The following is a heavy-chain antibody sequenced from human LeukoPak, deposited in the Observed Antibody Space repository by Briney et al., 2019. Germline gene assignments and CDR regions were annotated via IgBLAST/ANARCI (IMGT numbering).Heavy chain of an antibody. CDR3: ARGPRGRTTVTPNWFDP. Sequence: GGSLRLSCAASGFTFNSYVMSWVRQAPGKGLEWVSGISGSGGSTYYTDSVKGRFTISRDNSKNTLYVQMNSLRAEDTAVYYCARGPRGRTTVTPNWFDPWGQGTLVTVSS. D-gene: IGHD4-17*01. J-gene: IGHJ5*02. CDR1: GFTFNSYV. V-gene: IGHV3-23*01. CDR2: ISGSGGST.